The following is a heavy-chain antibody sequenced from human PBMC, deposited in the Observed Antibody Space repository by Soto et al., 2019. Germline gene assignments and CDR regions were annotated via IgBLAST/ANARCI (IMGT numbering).Heavy chain of an antibody. CDR1: GFTFSDYY. CDR2: ISSSGSTI. V-gene: IGHV3-11*01. CDR3: ASAQGIAVAGTGYYGMDV. J-gene: IGHJ6*02. D-gene: IGHD6-19*01. Sequence: GSLRLSCAASGFTFSDYYMSWIRQAPGKGLEWVSYISSSGSTIYYADSVKGRFTISRDNAKNSLYLQMNSLRAEDTAVYYCASAQGIAVAGTGYYGMDVWGQGTTVTVSS.